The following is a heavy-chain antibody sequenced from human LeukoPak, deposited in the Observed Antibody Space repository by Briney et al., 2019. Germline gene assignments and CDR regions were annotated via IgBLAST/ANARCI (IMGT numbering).Heavy chain of an antibody. CDR1: GCTFIGYY. J-gene: IGHJ4*02. CDR3: ARGPASGGYDY. Sequence: ASVTVSCKASGCTFIGYYIHWLRQAPGQGLEWMGWINPKNGDTIYVQNLQGRVTMTRDTSISTVYMELSSLRSDDAAVYYCARGPASGGYDYWGQGTLVTVSS. D-gene: IGHD6-19*01. CDR2: INPKNGDT. V-gene: IGHV1-2*02.